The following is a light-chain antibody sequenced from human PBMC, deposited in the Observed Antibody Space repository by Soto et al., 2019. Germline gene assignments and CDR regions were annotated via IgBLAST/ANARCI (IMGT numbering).Light chain of an antibody. V-gene: IGLV2-23*02. J-gene: IGLJ2*01. CDR3: CSYASSSTLI. Sequence: QSALTQPASVSGSPGQSITISCTGTSSDVGTYNLVSWYQQDSGKAPKLMIYEVDKRASGVSDRFSGSKSGHTASLTISGLQAEDEADYYCCSYASSSTLIFGGGTKLTVL. CDR1: SSDVGTYNL. CDR2: EVD.